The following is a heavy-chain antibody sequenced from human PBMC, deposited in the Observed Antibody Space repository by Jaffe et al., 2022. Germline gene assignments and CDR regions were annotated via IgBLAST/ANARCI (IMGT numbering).Heavy chain of an antibody. CDR1: GGSFSGYY. CDR3: ARVSKDIVVVPAASPQHLYYFDY. CDR2: INHSGST. Sequence: QVQLQQWGAGLLKPSETLSLTCAVYGGSFSGYYWSWIRQPPGKGLEWIGEINHSGSTNYNPSLKSRVTISVDTSKNQFSLKLSSVTAADTAVYYCARVSKDIVVVPAASPQHLYYFDYWGQGTLVTVSS. J-gene: IGHJ4*02. D-gene: IGHD2-2*01. V-gene: IGHV4-34*01.